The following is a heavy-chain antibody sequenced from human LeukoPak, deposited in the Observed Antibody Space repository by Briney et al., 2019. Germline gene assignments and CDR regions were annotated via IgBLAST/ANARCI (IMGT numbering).Heavy chain of an antibody. CDR3: AKVGHLQLVLDY. Sequence: GGSLRLSCAASGFTFSSYGMHWVRQAPGKRLEWVAVISYDGSNKYYADSVKGRFTISRDNSKNTLYLQMNSLRAEDTAVYYCAKVGHLQLVLDYWGQGTLVTVSS. D-gene: IGHD6-13*01. J-gene: IGHJ4*02. CDR1: GFTFSSYG. V-gene: IGHV3-30*18. CDR2: ISYDGSNK.